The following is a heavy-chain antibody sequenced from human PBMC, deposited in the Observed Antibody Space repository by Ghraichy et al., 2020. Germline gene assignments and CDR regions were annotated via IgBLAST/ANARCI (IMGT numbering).Heavy chain of an antibody. J-gene: IGHJ2*01. Sequence: SETLSLTCAVYGGSFSGYYWSWIRQPPGKGLEWIGEINHSGSTNYNPSLKSRVTISVDTSKNQFSLKLSSVTAADTAVYYCASEVAAAGRQAVDQPAYWYFDLWGRGTLVTVSS. V-gene: IGHV4-34*01. CDR3: ASEVAAAGRQAVDQPAYWYFDL. CDR1: GGSFSGYY. D-gene: IGHD6-13*01. CDR2: INHSGST.